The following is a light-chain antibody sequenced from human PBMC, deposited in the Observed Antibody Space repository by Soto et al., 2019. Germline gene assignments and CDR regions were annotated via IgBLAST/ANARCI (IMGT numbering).Light chain of an antibody. CDR1: SSNIGAGFD. CDR2: HTS. CDR3: QSYDSSLTGSWV. J-gene: IGLJ3*02. Sequence: QSVLTQPPSVSGAPGQRVAISCTGSSSNIGAGFDVQWYQQLPGTAPKLLIYHTSNRPSGVPDRFSGSKSGTSASLAITALQAEDEADYYCQSYDSSLTGSWVFGGGTKLTVL. V-gene: IGLV1-40*01.